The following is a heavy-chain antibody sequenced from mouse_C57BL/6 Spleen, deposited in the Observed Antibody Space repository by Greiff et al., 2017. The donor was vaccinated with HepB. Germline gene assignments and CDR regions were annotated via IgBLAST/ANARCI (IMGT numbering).Heavy chain of an antibody. J-gene: IGHJ3*01. CDR2: IDPSDSYT. V-gene: IGHV1-59*01. D-gene: IGHD2-4*01. CDR3: ARSNYYDYDPFAY. CDR1: GYTFTSYW. Sequence: VQLQQPGAELVRPGTSVKLSCKASGYTFTSYWMHWVKQRPGQGLEWIGVIDPSDSYTNYNQKFKGKATLTVDTSSSTAYMQLSSLTSEDSAVYYCARSNYYDYDPFAYWGQGTLVTVSA.